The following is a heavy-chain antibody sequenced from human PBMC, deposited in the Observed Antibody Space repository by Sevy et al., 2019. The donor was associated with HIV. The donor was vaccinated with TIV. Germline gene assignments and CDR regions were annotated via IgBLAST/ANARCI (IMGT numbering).Heavy chain of an antibody. J-gene: IGHJ6*02. CDR2: ISYDGSNK. D-gene: IGHD2-2*01. CDR1: GFTFSTYG. Sequence: GGSLRLSCAASGFTFSTYGMHWVRQAPGKGLEWVAVISYDGSNKYYADSVKGRFTISRDNSKNTLYVQMNSVRAEDTAVYYCAKEGNSGSSTGTPYGMDVWGQGTTVTVSS. CDR3: AKEGNSGSSTGTPYGMDV. V-gene: IGHV3-30*18.